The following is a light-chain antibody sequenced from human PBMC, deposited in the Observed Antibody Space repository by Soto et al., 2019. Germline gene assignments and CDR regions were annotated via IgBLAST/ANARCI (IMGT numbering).Light chain of an antibody. J-gene: IGKJ4*01. V-gene: IGKV3-11*01. CDR1: QSVSTH. CDR3: QQYNSFPLT. Sequence: EIVLTQSPATLSLSPGERATLACRASQSVSTHLAWYQQKPGQAPRLLVYDASTRATGIPDRFSGSGSGTDFTLTISSLQPEDFATYYCQQYNSFPLTFGGGTKVDIK. CDR2: DAS.